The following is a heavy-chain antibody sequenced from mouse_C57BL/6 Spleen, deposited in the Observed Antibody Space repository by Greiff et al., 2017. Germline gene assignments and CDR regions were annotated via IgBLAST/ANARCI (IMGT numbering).Heavy chain of an antibody. V-gene: IGHV1-74*01. CDR1: GYTFTSYW. CDR3: AFNWDDAMDY. CDR2: IHPSDSDT. J-gene: IGHJ4*01. Sequence: VQLQQPGAELVKPGASVKVSCKASGYTFTSYWMHWVKQRPGPGLEWIGRIHPSDSDTNYNQKFKGTATLTVDKSSSTAYMQLISLTSEDSAVYYCAFNWDDAMDYWGQGTSVTVSS. D-gene: IGHD4-1*01.